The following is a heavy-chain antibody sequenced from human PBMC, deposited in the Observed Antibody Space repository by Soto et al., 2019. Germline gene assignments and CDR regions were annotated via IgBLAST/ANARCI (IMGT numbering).Heavy chain of an antibody. J-gene: IGHJ4*02. CDR3: AREPREQQLVFGY. Sequence: GASVKVSCKASGYTFTSYAMHWVRQAPGQRLEWMGWINAGNGNTKYSQKFQGRVTITRDTSASTVYMELSSLRSEDTAVYYCAREPREQQLVFGYWGQGTLVTVSS. V-gene: IGHV1-3*01. CDR1: GYTFTSYA. CDR2: INAGNGNT. D-gene: IGHD6-13*01.